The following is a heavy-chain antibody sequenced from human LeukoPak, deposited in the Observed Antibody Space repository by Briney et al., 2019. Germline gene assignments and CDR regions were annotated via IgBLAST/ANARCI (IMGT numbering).Heavy chain of an antibody. D-gene: IGHD5-12*01. CDR3: AKAGEGSSGYDPFDY. J-gene: IGHJ4*02. CDR1: GFTFDDYT. V-gene: IGHV3-43*01. Sequence: GGSLRLSCAASGFTFDDYTMHWVRQAPGKGLEWVSLISWEGGSTYYADSVKGRFTISRDNSKNSLYLQMNSLRTEDTALYYCAKAGEGSSGYDPFDYWGQGALVTVSS. CDR2: ISWEGGST.